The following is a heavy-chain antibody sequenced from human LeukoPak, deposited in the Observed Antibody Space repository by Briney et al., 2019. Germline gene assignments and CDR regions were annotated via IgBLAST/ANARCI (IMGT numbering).Heavy chain of an antibody. J-gene: IGHJ4*02. Sequence: ASVKVCCKASGYTFTSYGISWVRQAPGQGLEWMGWISAYNGNTNYAQKLQGRVTMTTDTSTSTAYMELRSLRSDDTAVYYCARSVLRFLEWPSFAFFDYWGQGTLVTVSS. D-gene: IGHD3-3*01. CDR1: GYTFTSYG. V-gene: IGHV1-18*01. CDR2: ISAYNGNT. CDR3: ARSVLRFLEWPSFAFFDY.